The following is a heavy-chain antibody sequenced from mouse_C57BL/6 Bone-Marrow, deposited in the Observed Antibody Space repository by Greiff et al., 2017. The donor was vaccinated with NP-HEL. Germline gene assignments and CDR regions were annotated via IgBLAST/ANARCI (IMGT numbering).Heavy chain of an antibody. J-gene: IGHJ4*01. Sequence: VMLVESGAELARPGASVKLSCKASGYTFTSYGISWVKQRTGQGLEWIGEIYPRSGNTYYNEKFKGKATLTADKSSSTAYMELRSLTSEDSAVYFCAGNYYDYDGGDAMDYWGQGTSVTVSS. D-gene: IGHD2-4*01. CDR3: AGNYYDYDGGDAMDY. V-gene: IGHV1-81*01. CDR2: IYPRSGNT. CDR1: GYTFTSYG.